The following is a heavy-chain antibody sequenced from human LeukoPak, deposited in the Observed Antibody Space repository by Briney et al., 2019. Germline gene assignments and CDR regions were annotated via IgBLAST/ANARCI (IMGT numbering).Heavy chain of an antibody. D-gene: IGHD6-6*01. Sequence: PSETLSLTCTVSGGSISSSGSYWGWIRQPPGKGLEWIGSIYYSGNPYNPSLKSRVTISVDTSKNQFSLNLTSVNAADTAVYYCARVMAARREDLNWFDPWGQGTLVTVSS. CDR3: ARVMAARREDLNWFDP. CDR2: IYYSGNP. J-gene: IGHJ5*02. V-gene: IGHV4-39*07. CDR1: GGSISSSGSY.